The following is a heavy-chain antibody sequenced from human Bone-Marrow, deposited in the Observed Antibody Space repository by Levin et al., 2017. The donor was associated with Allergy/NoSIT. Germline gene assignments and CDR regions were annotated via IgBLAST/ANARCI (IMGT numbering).Heavy chain of an antibody. D-gene: IGHD2-21*02. J-gene: IGHJ4*02. CDR2: ISSSSSYI. CDR1: GFTFSSYS. V-gene: IGHV3-21*01. CDR3: ARVLGVVVTSYYFDY. Sequence: GESLKISCAASGFTFSSYSMNWVRQAPGKGLEWVSSISSSSSYIYYADSVKGRFTISRDNAKNSLYLQMNSLRAEDTAVYYCARVLGVVVTSYYFDYWGQGTLVTVSS.